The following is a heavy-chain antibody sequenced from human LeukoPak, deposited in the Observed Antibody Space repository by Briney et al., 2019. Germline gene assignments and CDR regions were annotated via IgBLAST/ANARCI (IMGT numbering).Heavy chain of an antibody. D-gene: IGHD1-26*01. CDR1: GGSIITTNW. V-gene: IGHV4-4*02. Sequence: PSGTLSLTCAVSGGSIITTNWWSWVRQPPGKGLEWIGEVHLNGATHYNPSLGSRVSMSIDKSKNHMSLKLTSVTAADTAIYYCTGESGAFSPFGFWGQGTLVTVSS. CDR3: TGESGAFSPFGF. J-gene: IGHJ4*02. CDR2: VHLNGAT.